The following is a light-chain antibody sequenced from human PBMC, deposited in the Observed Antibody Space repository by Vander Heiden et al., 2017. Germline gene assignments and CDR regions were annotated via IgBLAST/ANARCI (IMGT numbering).Light chain of an antibody. J-gene: IGLJ2*01. V-gene: IGLV3-9*01. Sequence: SYDLSQARSMSAALGQTATITCEGDNIGSKNVHWYQQKPGQAPILVIYRDTNRPSGIPDRFSGSNSGNAATLTITRAQAEDEADYYCQGWDSYTVIFGGGTKLSVL. CDR3: QGWDSYTVI. CDR2: RDT. CDR1: NIGSKN.